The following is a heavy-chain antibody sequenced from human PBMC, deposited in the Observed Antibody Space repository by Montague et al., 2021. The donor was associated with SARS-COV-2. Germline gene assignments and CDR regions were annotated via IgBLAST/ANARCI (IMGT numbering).Heavy chain of an antibody. V-gene: IGHV4-39*01. CDR1: GDSTSCPNCY. D-gene: IGHD3-3*01. CDR3: VRHPRTYNGFWSGYSGRLVFQFDS. CDR2: IYNSGTT. Sequence: SETLSLTCTVSGDSTSCPNCYWGWIRQAPGKGLDWIGTIYNSGTTYYXPSLKSRLTISIDTSKNQFSLKLTSVTAADTAVYFCVRHPRTYNGFWSGYSGRLVFQFDSWGQGTLVTVSS. J-gene: IGHJ4*02.